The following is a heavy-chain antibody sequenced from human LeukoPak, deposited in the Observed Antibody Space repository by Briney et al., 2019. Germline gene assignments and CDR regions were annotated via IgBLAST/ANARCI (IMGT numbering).Heavy chain of an antibody. D-gene: IGHD4-17*01. CDR2: INSDGSSI. V-gene: IGHV3-74*01. Sequence: GGSLRLSCAASGFTFSSHWMHWVRQAPGKGLVWVSRINSDGSSISYADSVKGRFTISRDNSKNILYLQMNSLRAEDTAVYYCATRDSGDYPYFDYWGQGTLVTVSS. J-gene: IGHJ4*02. CDR1: GFTFSSHW. CDR3: ATRDSGDYPYFDY.